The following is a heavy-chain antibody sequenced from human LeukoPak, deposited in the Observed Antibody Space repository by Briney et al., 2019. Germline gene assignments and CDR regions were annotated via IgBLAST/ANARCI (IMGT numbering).Heavy chain of an antibody. Sequence: GGSLRLSCAASGFTVSSNYMSWVRQAPGKGLEWVSVIYSGGSTYYADSVKGRFTISRDNSKNTLYLQMNSLRAEDTSVYYSAREAGDILTGYYYYNMDAWGKGTTVTVSS. CDR3: AREAGDILTGYYYYNMDA. CDR1: GFTVSSNY. D-gene: IGHD3-9*01. V-gene: IGHV3-53*01. J-gene: IGHJ6*03. CDR2: IYSGGST.